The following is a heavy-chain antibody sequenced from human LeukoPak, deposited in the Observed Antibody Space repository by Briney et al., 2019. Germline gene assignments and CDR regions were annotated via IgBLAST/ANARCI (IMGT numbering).Heavy chain of an antibody. D-gene: IGHD3-22*01. J-gene: IGHJ4*02. CDR1: GFTFSSYW. V-gene: IGHV3-23*01. Sequence: GGSLRLSCAASGFTFSSYWMSWVRRAPGKGLEWVSAISGSGGSTYYADSVKGRFTISRDNSKNTLYLQMNSLRAEDTAVYYCAKDGNLVYYYDSSGYYYYFDYWGQGTLVTVSS. CDR3: AKDGNLVYYYDSSGYYYYFDY. CDR2: ISGSGGST.